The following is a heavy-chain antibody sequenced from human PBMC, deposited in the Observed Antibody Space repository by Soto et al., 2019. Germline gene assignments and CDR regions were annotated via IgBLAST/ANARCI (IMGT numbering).Heavy chain of an antibody. Sequence: PGGSLRLSCAASGFTFSSYGMHWVRQAPGKGLEWVAVISYDGSNKYYADSVKGRFTISRDNSKNTLYLQMNSLRAEDTAVYYCAKEGTYYFDYWGQGTQVTVSS. CDR2: ISYDGSNK. J-gene: IGHJ4*02. CDR3: AKEGTYYFDY. V-gene: IGHV3-30*18. CDR1: GFTFSSYG.